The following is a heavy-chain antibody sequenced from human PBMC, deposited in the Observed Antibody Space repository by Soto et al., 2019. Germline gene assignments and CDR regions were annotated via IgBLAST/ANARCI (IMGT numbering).Heavy chain of an antibody. CDR3: ARHGAYPFSENVDV. CDR1: GYNFGDYW. Sequence: GESLKISCKGSGYNFGDYWISWVRQTPGKGLEWMGRIDPTDSSSNYNPSFEGHVTVSAEKSISTAYLEWSSLNTSDTAIYYCARHGAYPFSENVDVWGQGTLVTVSS. CDR2: IDPTDSSS. V-gene: IGHV5-10-1*01. D-gene: IGHD3-10*01. J-gene: IGHJ4*02.